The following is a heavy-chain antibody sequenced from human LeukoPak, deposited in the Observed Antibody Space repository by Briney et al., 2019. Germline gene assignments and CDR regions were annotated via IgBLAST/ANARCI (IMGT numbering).Heavy chain of an antibody. CDR2: ISGSGGST. CDR1: GFTFSSYA. Sequence: GGSLRLSCAASGFTFSSYAMSWVRQAPGKGLEWVSAISGSGGSTYYADSVKGRFTISRDNSKNTLYLQMNSLRAEDTAVYYCAKDRETGKRRKLVGNDYWGQGTLVTVSS. CDR3: AKDRETGKRRKLVGNDY. V-gene: IGHV3-23*01. J-gene: IGHJ4*02. D-gene: IGHD1-1*01.